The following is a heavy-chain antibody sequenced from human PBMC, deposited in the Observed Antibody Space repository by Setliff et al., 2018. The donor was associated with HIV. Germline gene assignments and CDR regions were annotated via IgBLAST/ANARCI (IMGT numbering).Heavy chain of an antibody. CDR1: GDSFSTYY. CDR3: AREKSFGGATGWFDP. Sequence: KTSETLSLTCTVSGDSFSTYYWTWIRQPAGKGLDWIGRIYTTGRTSYNPSLKNRVTMSIDSSRNQFSLKINSVTAADTAIYFCAREKSFGGATGWFDPWGQGTLVTVS. CDR2: IYTTGRT. V-gene: IGHV4-4*07. J-gene: IGHJ5*02. D-gene: IGHD2-15*01.